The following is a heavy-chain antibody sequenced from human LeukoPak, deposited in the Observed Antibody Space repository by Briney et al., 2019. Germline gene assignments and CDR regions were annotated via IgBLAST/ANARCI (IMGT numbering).Heavy chain of an antibody. CDR2: IRYDGSNK. CDR1: GFTFSSYA. D-gene: IGHD1-26*01. J-gene: IGHJ4*02. V-gene: IGHV3-30*02. CDR3: AKGGLSGSYYGLFDY. Sequence: TGGSLRLSCAASGFTFSSYAMHWVRQAPGKGLEWVAFIRYDGSNKYYADSVKGRFTISRDNSKNTLYLQMNSLRAEDTAVYYCAKGGLSGSYYGLFDYWGQGTLVTVSS.